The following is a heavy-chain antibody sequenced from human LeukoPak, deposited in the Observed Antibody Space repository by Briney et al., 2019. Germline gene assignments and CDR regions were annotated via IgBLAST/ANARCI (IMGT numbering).Heavy chain of an antibody. J-gene: IGHJ4*02. CDR1: GGTFRSNA. D-gene: IGHD5-24*01. CDR2: ITPIFGTA. CDR3: ARERERDGYNY. V-gene: IGHV1-69*13. Sequence: ASVKVSCKASGGTFRSNAISWVRQAPGQGLEWMGGITPIFGTANYAQKFQGRVTITAVESMSTAYMELSSLRSEDTAVYYCARERERDGYNYWGQGTLVTVSS.